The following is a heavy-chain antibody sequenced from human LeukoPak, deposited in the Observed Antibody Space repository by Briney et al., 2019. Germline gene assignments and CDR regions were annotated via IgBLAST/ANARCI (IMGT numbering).Heavy chain of an antibody. V-gene: IGHV3-53*01. CDR3: ARGAMPTFARFDS. CDR1: GFSVSDHY. Sequence: AGGSLRLSCVVSGFSVSDHYMSWVRQAPGKGLQWLSVIFADDLTYYEDSIKGRFTISRDRSQNTLYLQMKSLRAEDTAVYYCARGAMPTFARFDSWGQGTLVSVSS. CDR2: IFADDLT. J-gene: IGHJ4*02. D-gene: IGHD2/OR15-2a*01.